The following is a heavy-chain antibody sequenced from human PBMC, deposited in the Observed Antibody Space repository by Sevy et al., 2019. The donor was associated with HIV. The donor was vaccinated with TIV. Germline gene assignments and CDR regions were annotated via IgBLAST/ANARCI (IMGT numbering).Heavy chain of an antibody. CDR1: GDSISNYY. D-gene: IGHD2-2*01. CDR3: ASVVVVPAAKYFYFYYMDV. Sequence: SETLSLTCTVSGDSISNYYGSWIRQPPGKGLEWIGYIYNSGSTNYNPSLKSRVTISVDTSKYQFSLKLSSVTAADTAVYYCASVVVVPAAKYFYFYYMDVWGKGTTVTVSS. V-gene: IGHV4-59*01. CDR2: IYNSGST. J-gene: IGHJ6*03.